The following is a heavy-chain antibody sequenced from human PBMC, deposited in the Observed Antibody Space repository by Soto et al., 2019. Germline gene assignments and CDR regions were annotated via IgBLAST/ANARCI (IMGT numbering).Heavy chain of an antibody. CDR1: GFSLSTSGMC. CDR2: IDWDDDK. J-gene: IGHJ4*02. Sequence: SGPTLVNPTQTLTLTCTFPGFSLSTSGMCVSWIRQPPGKALEWLARIDWDDDKYYSTSLKTRLTISKDTSKNQVVLTMTNMDPVDTATYYCARNLRDSSGYRSLGYWGQGTLVTVSS. D-gene: IGHD3-22*01. CDR3: ARNLRDSSGYRSLGY. V-gene: IGHV2-70*11.